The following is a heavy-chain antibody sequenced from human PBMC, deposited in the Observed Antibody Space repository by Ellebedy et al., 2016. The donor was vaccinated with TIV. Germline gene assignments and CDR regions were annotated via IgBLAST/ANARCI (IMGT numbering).Heavy chain of an antibody. CDR2: IDPSDSYT. D-gene: IGHD4-11*01. J-gene: IGHJ5*02. V-gene: IGHV5-10-1*01. Sequence: GESLKISCKGSGYRFTSNWISWVRQMPGKGLEWMGRIDPSDSYTNYSPSFEGHVTISVDKSISTAYLQWSSLKASDTAMYYCARHGPAVSRNWFDPWGQGTLVTVSS. CDR1: GYRFTSNW. CDR3: ARHGPAVSRNWFDP.